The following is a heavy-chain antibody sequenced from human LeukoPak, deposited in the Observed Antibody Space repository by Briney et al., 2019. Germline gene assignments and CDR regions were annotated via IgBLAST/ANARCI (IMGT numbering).Heavy chain of an antibody. CDR2: IYYSGST. J-gene: IGHJ4*02. CDR3: AGSYNSGSYG. D-gene: IGHD6-19*01. V-gene: IGHV4-39*01. CDR1: GGSISSSSYY. Sequence: SETLSLTCTVSGGSISSSSYYWGWIRQPPGKGLEWIGSIYYSGSTYYNPSLKSRVTISVDTSKNQFSLKLSSVTAADTAVYYCAGSYNSGSYGWGQGTLVTVSS.